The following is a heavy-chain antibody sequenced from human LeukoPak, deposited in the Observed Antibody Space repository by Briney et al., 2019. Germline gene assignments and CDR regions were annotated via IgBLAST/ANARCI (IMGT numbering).Heavy chain of an antibody. D-gene: IGHD1-26*01. Sequence: SETLSLTCTVSGGSISSSTYYWGWIRQPPGKGLAWIGGISYTGITYYNPSLKSRVTISVDTSKNQFSLKLSSVTAADTAVYYCARVVMGATGWFDPWGQGTLVTVSS. CDR2: ISYTGIT. CDR3: ARVVMGATGWFDP. V-gene: IGHV4-39*07. CDR1: GGSISSSTYY. J-gene: IGHJ5*02.